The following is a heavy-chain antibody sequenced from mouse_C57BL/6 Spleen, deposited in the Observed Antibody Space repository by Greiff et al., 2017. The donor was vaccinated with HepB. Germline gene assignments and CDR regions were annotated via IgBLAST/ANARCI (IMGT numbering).Heavy chain of an antibody. V-gene: IGHV5-6*01. CDR3: ARDGYYGYFDV. Sequence: EVQLVESGGDLVKPGGSLKLSCAASGFTFSSYGMSWVRQTPDKRLEWVATISSGGSYTYYPDSVKGRFTISRDNAKNTLYLQMSSLKSEDTAMYYCARDGYYGYFDVWGTGTTVTVSS. CDR2: ISSGGSYT. D-gene: IGHD2-3*01. J-gene: IGHJ1*03. CDR1: GFTFSSYG.